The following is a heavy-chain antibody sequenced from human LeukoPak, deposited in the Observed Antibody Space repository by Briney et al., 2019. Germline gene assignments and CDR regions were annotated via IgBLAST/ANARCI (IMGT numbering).Heavy chain of an antibody. CDR1: GYTFISYG. D-gene: IGHD4-17*01. Sequence: GASVKVSCKASGYTFISYGISWVRQDPGQGLEGMGCISVYNGNTNYAQKLQGRVTMTTDASTGTAYMELRSLRSDDTAVYYCARGDYGKFDYWGQGTLVTVSS. CDR2: ISVYNGNT. V-gene: IGHV1-18*01. J-gene: IGHJ4*02. CDR3: ARGDYGKFDY.